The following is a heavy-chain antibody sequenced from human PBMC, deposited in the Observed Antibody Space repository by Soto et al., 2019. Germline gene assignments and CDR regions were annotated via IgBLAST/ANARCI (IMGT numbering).Heavy chain of an antibody. J-gene: IGHJ6*02. CDR3: ARARYYYGSGSEDYYYYGMDV. CDR1: GFSLSTSGVG. D-gene: IGHD3-10*01. CDR2: IYWNADK. Sequence: QITLKESGPTLVKPTQTLTLTCTFSGFSLSTSGVGVGWIRQPPGKALEWLALIYWNADKRYSPSLKSRLTISKDTSKNQVVLTMTNMDPVETATYYCARARYYYGSGSEDYYYYGMDVWGQGTTVTVSS. V-gene: IGHV2-5*01.